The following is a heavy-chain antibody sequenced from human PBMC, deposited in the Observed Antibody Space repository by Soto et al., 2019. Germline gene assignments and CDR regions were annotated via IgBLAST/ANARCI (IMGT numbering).Heavy chain of an antibody. J-gene: IGHJ4*02. CDR1: GFTFSSYG. CDR2: ISYDGSNK. CDR3: AKCGGSHGSYFDY. V-gene: IGHV3-30*18. D-gene: IGHD1-26*01. Sequence: QVQLVESGGGVVQPGRSLRLSCAASGFTFSSYGMHWVRQAPGKGLEWVAVISYDGSNKYYADSVKGRFTISRDNSKNTLYLQMNSLRAEDTAVYYGAKCGGSHGSYFDYLGQGTLVTVSS.